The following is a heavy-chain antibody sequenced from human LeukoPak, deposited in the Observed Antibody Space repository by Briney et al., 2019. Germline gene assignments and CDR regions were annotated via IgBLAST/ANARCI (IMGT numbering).Heavy chain of an antibody. CDR1: GLTFSSYG. CDR3: AKELNIVVVVADPGGAFDI. Sequence: PGGSLRLSCAASGLTFSSYGMHWVRQAPGKGLEWVAVISNDGSNKYYADSVKGRFTISRDNSKNTLYLQMNSLRAEDTAVYYCAKELNIVVVVADPGGAFDIWGQGTMVTVSS. J-gene: IGHJ3*02. D-gene: IGHD2-15*01. CDR2: ISNDGSNK. V-gene: IGHV3-30*18.